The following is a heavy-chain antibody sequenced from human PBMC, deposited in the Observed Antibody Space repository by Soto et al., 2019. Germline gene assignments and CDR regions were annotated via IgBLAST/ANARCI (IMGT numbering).Heavy chain of an antibody. J-gene: IGHJ4*02. CDR1: GYTFTGYY. CDR3: AREMAAARPDCNFDY. D-gene: IGHD6-6*01. CDR2: INPNSGGT. Sequence: ASVKVSCKASGYTFTGYYMHWVRQAPGQGLEWMGWINPNSGGTNYAQKFQGRVTMTRDTSISTAYMELSRLRSDDTAVYYCAREMAAARPDCNFDYWGQGTLVTVSS. V-gene: IGHV1-2*02.